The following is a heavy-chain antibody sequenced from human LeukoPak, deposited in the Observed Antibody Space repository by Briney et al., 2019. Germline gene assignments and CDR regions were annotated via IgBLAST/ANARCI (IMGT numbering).Heavy chain of an antibody. D-gene: IGHD6-13*01. CDR1: GFTVSSNY. V-gene: IGHV3-53*01. CDR3: ARSYSSSWYDS. CDR2: IYSGGST. Sequence: GGSLRLSCAASGFTVSSNYMSWVRQAPGKGLEWVSVIYSGGSTYYADSVKGRFTISRDNSKITLYLQMNSLRAEDTAVYYCARSYSSSWYDSWGQGTLVTVSS. J-gene: IGHJ4*02.